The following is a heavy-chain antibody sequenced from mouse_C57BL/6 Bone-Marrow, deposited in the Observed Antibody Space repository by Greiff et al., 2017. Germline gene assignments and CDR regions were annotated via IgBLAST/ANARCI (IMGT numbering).Heavy chain of an antibody. J-gene: IGHJ1*03. CDR3: ARPYYSNYWYFDV. CDR2: IYPGSGST. CDR1: GYTFTSYW. V-gene: IGHV1-55*01. D-gene: IGHD2-5*01. Sequence: VQLKESGAELVKPGASVKMSCKASGYTFTSYWITWVKQRPGQGLEWIGDIYPGSGSTNYNEKFKSKATLTVDTSSSTAYMQLSSLTSEDSAVYDCARPYYSNYWYFDVWGTGTTVTVSS.